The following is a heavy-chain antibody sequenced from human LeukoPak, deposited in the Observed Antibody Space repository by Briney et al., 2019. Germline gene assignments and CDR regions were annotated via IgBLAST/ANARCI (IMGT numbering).Heavy chain of an antibody. D-gene: IGHD6-13*01. Sequence: GGSLRLSCAASGFTVSNNYMSWVRQAPGKGLEWVSVIYSSGIIKYADSVKGRFTISRDNSRNTVYLQMNSLRAEDTAVYYCARVIAAAGPDAFDIWGQGTMVTVSS. CDR1: GFTVSNNY. J-gene: IGHJ3*02. CDR2: IYSSGII. CDR3: ARVIAAAGPDAFDI. V-gene: IGHV3-53*01.